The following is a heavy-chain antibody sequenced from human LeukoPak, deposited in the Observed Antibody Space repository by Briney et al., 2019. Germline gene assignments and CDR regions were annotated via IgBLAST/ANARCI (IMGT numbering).Heavy chain of an antibody. V-gene: IGHV4-31*03. D-gene: IGHD2-21*02. Sequence: SETLSLTCTVSGGSISSGGYYWSWIRQHPGKGLEWIGYIYYSGSTYYNPSLKSRVTISVDTSKNQFSLKLSSVTAADTAVYYCAREGAYCGGDCYPYFDYWGQGTLVTVSS. J-gene: IGHJ4*02. CDR3: AREGAYCGGDCYPYFDY. CDR2: IYYSGST. CDR1: GGSISSGGYY.